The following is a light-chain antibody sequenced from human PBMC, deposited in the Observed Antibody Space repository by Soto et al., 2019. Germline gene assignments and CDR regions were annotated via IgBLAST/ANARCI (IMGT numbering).Light chain of an antibody. CDR2: AAS. Sequence: IVLTQSPATLSLSPGDTGTVSCRASQTVRGAFLAWYQQRPGQAPRLLIYAASTRATGVPDRFSGSGSVTEFTLTISGLEPEDFAVYYCLQFDNSRTFGQGTKVEIK. CDR1: QTVRGAF. V-gene: IGKV3-20*01. J-gene: IGKJ1*01. CDR3: LQFDNSRT.